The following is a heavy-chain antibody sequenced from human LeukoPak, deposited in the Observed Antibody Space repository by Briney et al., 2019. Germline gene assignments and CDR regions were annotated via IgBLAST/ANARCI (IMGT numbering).Heavy chain of an antibody. J-gene: IGHJ4*02. CDR1: GGSISSGSYY. V-gene: IGHV4-61*02. CDR2: IYTSGST. D-gene: IGHD3-9*01. CDR3: ARAPRRTNYDILTGYLDY. Sequence: PSQTLSLTCTVSGGSISSGSYYWSWIRQPAGKGLEWIGRIYTSGSTNYNPSLKSRVTISVDTSKNQFSLKLSSVTAADTAVYYCARAPRRTNYDILTGYLDYWGQGTLVTVSS.